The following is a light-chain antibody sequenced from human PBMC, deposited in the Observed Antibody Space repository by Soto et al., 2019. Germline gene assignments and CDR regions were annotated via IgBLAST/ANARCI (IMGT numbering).Light chain of an antibody. V-gene: IGLV2-14*01. CDR3: TSYTSSRTYV. CDR2: EVS. J-gene: IGLJ1*01. Sequence: QSVLTQPASVSGSPGQSITISCTGTSSDVGGYNYVSWYQQHPGKAPKLMIYEVSNRPSGVSNRFSGPKSGNTASLTISGLQAEDEADYYCTSYTSSRTYVFGTGIKVTV. CDR1: SSDVGGYNY.